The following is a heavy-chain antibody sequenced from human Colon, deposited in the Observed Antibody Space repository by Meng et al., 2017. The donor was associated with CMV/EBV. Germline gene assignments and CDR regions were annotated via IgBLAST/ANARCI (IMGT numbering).Heavy chain of an antibody. CDR1: GGSFSGFP. V-gene: IGHV4-34*01. CDR3: VRAMNEEIN. CDR2: IHPGGWT. Sequence: LSLTCAVFGGSFSGFPCHWIRQPPGKVLDWIGEIHPGGWTNYNPSLKSRVTMSIDTSKNQFSLKVNSVTAADTAVYFCVRAMNEEINWGQGTLVTVSS. J-gene: IGHJ4*02. D-gene: IGHD5-24*01.